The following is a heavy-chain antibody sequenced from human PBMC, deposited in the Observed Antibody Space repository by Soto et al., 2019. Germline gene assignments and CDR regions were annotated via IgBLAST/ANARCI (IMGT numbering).Heavy chain of an antibody. CDR3: AKCSMYDLWSGYYSPHYRYYAMDV. J-gene: IGHJ6*02. CDR1: GFTFSMYA. D-gene: IGHD3-3*01. V-gene: IGHV3-23*01. CDR2: ISGSGGST. Sequence: GGSLRLSCAASGFTFSMYAMTWVRQAPAKGLEWVSGISGSGGSTYYADSVKGRFTISRDNSKNTLYLQLNSPRAEDTAVYYCAKCSMYDLWSGYYSPHYRYYAMDVWGQGTTVTVSS.